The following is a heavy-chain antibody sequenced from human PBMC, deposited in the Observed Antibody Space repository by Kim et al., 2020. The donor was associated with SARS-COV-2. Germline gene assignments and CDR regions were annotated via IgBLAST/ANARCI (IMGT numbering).Heavy chain of an antibody. J-gene: IGHJ6*02. Sequence: SETLSLTCTVSGGSISSGGYYWSWIRQHPGKGLEWIGYIYYSGSTYYNPSLKSRVTISVDTSKNQFSLKLSSVTAADTAVYYCARELAVAGTRNYYYGMDVWGQGTTVTVSS. CDR2: IYYSGST. CDR1: GGSISSGGYY. D-gene: IGHD6-19*01. CDR3: ARELAVAGTRNYYYGMDV. V-gene: IGHV4-31*03.